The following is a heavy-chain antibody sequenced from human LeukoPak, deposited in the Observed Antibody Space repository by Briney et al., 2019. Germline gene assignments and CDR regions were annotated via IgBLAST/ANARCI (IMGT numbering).Heavy chain of an antibody. Sequence: PSETLSLTCTVSGGSISTYYWSWIRQPPGKGLEWVGYIYYSGSTNYNPSLKSRVTISVDTSKNQFSLKLSSVTAADPAVYYCARVRGDTYVDYWGQGTLVTVSS. J-gene: IGHJ4*02. V-gene: IGHV4-59*01. CDR3: ARVRGDTYVDY. CDR2: IYYSGST. D-gene: IGHD3-16*01. CDR1: GGSISTYY.